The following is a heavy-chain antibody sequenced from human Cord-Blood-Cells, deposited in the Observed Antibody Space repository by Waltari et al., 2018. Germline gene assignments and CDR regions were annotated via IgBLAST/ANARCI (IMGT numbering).Heavy chain of an antibody. D-gene: IGHD3-10*01. CDR3: ARGFRAEAPENSYYFDY. V-gene: IGHV4-4*02. CDR1: GGSISSSNW. CDR2: IDHRGVM. J-gene: IGHJ4*02. Sequence: QVQLQESGPGLVKPSGTLSLTCAVSGGSISSSNWWSWVRQPPGKGLEWIGEIDHRGVMHSSPSIMCRVTISVAESKNQFSLKLSSVTAAETAVYYCARGFRAEAPENSYYFDYWGQGTLVTVSS.